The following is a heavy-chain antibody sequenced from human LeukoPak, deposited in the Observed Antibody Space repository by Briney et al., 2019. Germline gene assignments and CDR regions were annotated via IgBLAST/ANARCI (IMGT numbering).Heavy chain of an antibody. Sequence: PSETLSLTCAVYGGSFSGYYWSWIRQPPGKGLEWIGEINHSGSTNYNPSLKSRVTISVDTSKNQFSLKLSSVTAADTAVYYCARTTSGVIAVLPFDYWGLGTLVTVSS. V-gene: IGHV4-34*01. CDR1: GGSFSGYY. CDR2: INHSGST. CDR3: ARTTSGVIAVLPFDY. D-gene: IGHD3-10*01. J-gene: IGHJ4*02.